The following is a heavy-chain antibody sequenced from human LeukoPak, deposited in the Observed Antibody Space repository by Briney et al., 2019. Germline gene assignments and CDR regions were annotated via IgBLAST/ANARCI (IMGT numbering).Heavy chain of an antibody. Sequence: GGSLRLSCAASGFTFSSYAMSWVRQAPGKGLDWVSLVSSNDGRTYYADSVQGRFIISRDNSKNMLYLDMHNLRAEDTAIYYCAKGRISGGEDYWGQGTLVTVSS. CDR2: VSSNDGRT. D-gene: IGHD3-16*01. CDR1: GFTFSSYA. J-gene: IGHJ4*02. V-gene: IGHV3-23*01. CDR3: AKGRISGGEDY.